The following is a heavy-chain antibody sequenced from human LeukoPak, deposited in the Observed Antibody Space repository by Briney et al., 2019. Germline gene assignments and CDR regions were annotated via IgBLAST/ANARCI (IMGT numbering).Heavy chain of an antibody. Sequence: GSLRLSCAASGFTFSSYAMSWVRQPPGKGLEWIGEINHSGSTNYNPSLRSRVTISVDTSKNQFSLKLSSVTAADTAVYYCARGSGGYSGYDYVDYWGQGTLVTVSS. CDR3: ARGSGGYSGYDYVDY. CDR2: INHSGST. V-gene: IGHV4-34*01. CDR1: GFTFSSYA. J-gene: IGHJ4*02. D-gene: IGHD5-12*01.